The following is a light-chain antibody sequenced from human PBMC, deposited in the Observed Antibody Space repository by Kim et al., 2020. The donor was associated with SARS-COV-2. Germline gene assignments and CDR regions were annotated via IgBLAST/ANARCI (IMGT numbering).Light chain of an antibody. CDR2: AAS. CDR3: LQDSRYPRT. Sequence: SASTGDRVTITCRARQAIRNELGWYQQKPGKAPKVLIYAASTLQSGVSSRFSGSGSGTDFTLTISSLQPEDFATYYCLQDSRYPRTFGQGTKLEI. V-gene: IGKV1-6*01. CDR1: QAIRNE. J-gene: IGKJ1*01.